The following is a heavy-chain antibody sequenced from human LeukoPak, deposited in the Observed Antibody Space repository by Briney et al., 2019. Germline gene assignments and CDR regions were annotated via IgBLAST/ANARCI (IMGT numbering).Heavy chain of an antibody. D-gene: IGHD3-10*01. CDR3: ASFRPRGPPPHY. Sequence: SETLSLTCTVSGGSISSGGYYWSWIRQHPGKGLEWIGYIYYSGRTYYNPSLKSRVTISVDTSKNQFSLKLSSVTAADTAGYYCASFRPRGPPPHYWGQGTLVPVSS. CDR1: GGSISSGGYY. CDR2: IYYSGRT. J-gene: IGHJ4*02. V-gene: IGHV4-31*03.